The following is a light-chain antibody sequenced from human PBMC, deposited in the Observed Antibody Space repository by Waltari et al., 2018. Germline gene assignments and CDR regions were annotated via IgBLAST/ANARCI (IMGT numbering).Light chain of an antibody. V-gene: IGKV1-NL1*01. CDR1: QYISDS. Sequence: IQRTQYPSSQSASFRDRVTATCRASQYISDSLAWYQQKPGKAPKLLLSAASRLKSGVPPRFSGSASGTVYTLTISSLQPDDFATYYCQQYYFTPYTFGQGTKLEIK. CDR2: AAS. J-gene: IGKJ2*01. CDR3: QQYYFTPYT.